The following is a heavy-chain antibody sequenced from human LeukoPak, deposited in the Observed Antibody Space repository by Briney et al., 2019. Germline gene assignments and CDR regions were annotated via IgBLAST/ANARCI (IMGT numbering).Heavy chain of an antibody. V-gene: IGHV3-23*01. CDR3: AKDLGLRRQGATMSS. CDR1: GFMFSTYA. J-gene: IGHJ4*02. D-gene: IGHD1-26*01. Sequence: PGGSLRLSCAASGFMFSTYAMTWLRQAPGKGLEWVSVVSASGGNRYYADSVKGRFTISRDNFKNMLYLQMNSLRAEDTAVYYCAKDLGLRRQGATMSSWGQGTLVTVSS. CDR2: VSASGGNR.